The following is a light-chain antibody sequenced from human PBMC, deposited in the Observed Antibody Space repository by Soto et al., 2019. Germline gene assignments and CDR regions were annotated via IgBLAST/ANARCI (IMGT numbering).Light chain of an antibody. V-gene: IGKV1-9*01. CDR3: QQLNSFPIP. Sequence: IQLTQSPSSLSASVGDRVTISCRASQGIANFLAWYQQKPGKAPKLLIYGASTLQGGVPSRFSGSGSGTDFTLTISSLQPEDSATYYCQQLNSFPIPFGPGTKVDIK. CDR1: QGIANF. J-gene: IGKJ3*01. CDR2: GAS.